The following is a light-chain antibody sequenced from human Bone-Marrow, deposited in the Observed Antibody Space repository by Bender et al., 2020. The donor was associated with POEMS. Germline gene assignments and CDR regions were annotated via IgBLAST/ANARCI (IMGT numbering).Light chain of an antibody. J-gene: IGLJ1*01. CDR2: DVS. CDR1: SSDIGDSDH. Sequence: QSALTQPASVSGSPGQSITISCTGTSSDIGDSDHVSWYQHHPGKVPKVLIYDVSNRPSGVSSRFSGSKSGNTASLTISGLQSDDEADYYCCSFTRSSTYVFGTGSKVTVL. CDR3: CSFTRSSTYV. V-gene: IGLV2-14*03.